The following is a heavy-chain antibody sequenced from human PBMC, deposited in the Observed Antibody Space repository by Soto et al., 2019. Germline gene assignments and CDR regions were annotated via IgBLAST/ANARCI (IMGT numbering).Heavy chain of an antibody. Sequence: ASVKVSFKASGYSFTTYGMTWVRQAPGQGLEWMGWISTDKGNTKYAQNFQSRATLTTDTSTSTAYMELRSLRSDDTAVYYRARDRDWNLDYWGQGTLVTVSS. CDR2: ISTDKGNT. D-gene: IGHD2-21*02. J-gene: IGHJ4*02. V-gene: IGHV1-18*01. CDR1: GYSFTTYG. CDR3: ARDRDWNLDY.